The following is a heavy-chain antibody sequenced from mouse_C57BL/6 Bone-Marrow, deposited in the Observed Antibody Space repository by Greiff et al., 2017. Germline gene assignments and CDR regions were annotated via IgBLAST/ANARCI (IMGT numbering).Heavy chain of an antibody. CDR1: GYTFTDYY. J-gene: IGHJ1*03. V-gene: IGHV1-19*01. Sequence: EVQLQQSGPVLVKPGASVKMSCKASGYTFTDYYMNWVKQSHGQSLEWIGVFNPYNGGTSYNQKFKGKATLTVDKSSSTAYMELNSLTSEDSAVYYCARPFTTVVEWYFDVWGTGTSVTVSS. CDR2: FNPYNGGT. D-gene: IGHD1-1*01. CDR3: ARPFTTVVEWYFDV.